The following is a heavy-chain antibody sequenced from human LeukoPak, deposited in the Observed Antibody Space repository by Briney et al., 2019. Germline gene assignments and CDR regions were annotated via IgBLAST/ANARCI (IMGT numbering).Heavy chain of an antibody. CDR2: MNPNSGNT. V-gene: IGHV1-8*02. J-gene: IGHJ4*02. CDR1: GYTFTSYG. D-gene: IGHD3-22*01. CDR3: ARDRKWLLMGYFDY. Sequence: ASVKVSCKASGYTFTSYGISWVRQAPGQGLEWMGWMNPNSGNTGYAQKFQGRVTMTRDMSTSTVYMELSSLRSEDTAVYYCARDRKWLLMGYFDYWGQGTLVTVSS.